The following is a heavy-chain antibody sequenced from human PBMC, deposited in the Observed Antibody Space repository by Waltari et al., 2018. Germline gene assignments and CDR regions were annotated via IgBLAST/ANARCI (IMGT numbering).Heavy chain of an antibody. CDR2: INPNIGGT. D-gene: IGHD3-22*01. J-gene: IGHJ4*02. CDR3: ARGDSSGYDRDVASTFYY. CDR1: GYTFTGYY. V-gene: IGHV1-2*02. Sequence: QVQLVQSGAEVKKPGASVKVSCKTSGYTFTGYYIHWVRQAPGQGLEWMGWINPNIGGTNSAQKFQGRVTMTRDTSISTAYMELTRLRSDDTAVYFCARGDSSGYDRDVASTFYYWGQGTLVTVSS.